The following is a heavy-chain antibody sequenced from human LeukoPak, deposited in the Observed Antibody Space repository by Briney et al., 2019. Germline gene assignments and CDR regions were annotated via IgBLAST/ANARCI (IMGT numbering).Heavy chain of an antibody. CDR3: AKDFRIGYSAHFDY. V-gene: IGHV3-23*03. CDR2: IFASGSTT. D-gene: IGHD2-21*01. CDR1: GFTFSGYA. Sequence: GGSLRLSCAASGFTFSGYAMNWVRQAPGKGLEWVSLIFASGSTTKYADSVKGRFSISRDNSKNTLYLQMDSLRGEDTAVYYCAKDFRIGYSAHFDYWGQGALVTVSS. J-gene: IGHJ4*02.